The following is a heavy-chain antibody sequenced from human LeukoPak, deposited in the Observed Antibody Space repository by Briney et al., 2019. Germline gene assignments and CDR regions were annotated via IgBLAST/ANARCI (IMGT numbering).Heavy chain of an antibody. J-gene: IGHJ4*02. CDR2: IDWDDDK. CDR1: GFSPGTGGIR. V-gene: IGHV2-70*04. D-gene: IGHD2-21*02. CDR3: ARTPYCGGDCYVDY. Sequence: SGPSLVNPPQTLTLTCAVSGFSPGTGGIRVSCIRQPPGTALEWVPRIDWDDDKFYSTSLKTRLTISKDTPKSQVVLTMTNMDPVDTATYYCARTPYCGGDCYVDYWGQGTLVTVSS.